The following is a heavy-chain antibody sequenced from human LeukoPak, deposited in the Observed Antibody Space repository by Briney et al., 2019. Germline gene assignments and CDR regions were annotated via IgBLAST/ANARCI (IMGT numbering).Heavy chain of an antibody. D-gene: IGHD1-26*01. Sequence: GGSLRLSCAASGFGFSNYAMSWVRQAPGKGLEWVSGISGSGGSTYYADSVKGRFTISRDNSKKMLYLQMNSLRAEDTAVHYRARAGRGSYFEYYFDYWGQGTLVTVSS. CDR3: ARAGRGSYFEYYFDY. CDR1: GFGFSNYA. CDR2: ISGSGGST. J-gene: IGHJ4*02. V-gene: IGHV3-23*01.